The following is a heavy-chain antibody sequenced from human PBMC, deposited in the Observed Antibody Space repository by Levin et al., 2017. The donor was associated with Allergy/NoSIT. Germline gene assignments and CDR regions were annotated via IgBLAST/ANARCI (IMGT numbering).Heavy chain of an antibody. CDR2: IYYSGST. CDR3: ARHRKKVQGVIGAFDI. CDR1: GGSISSSSYY. J-gene: IGHJ3*02. Sequence: PSETLSLTCTVSGGSISSSSYYWGWIRQPPGKGLEWIGSIYYSGSTYYNPSLKSRVTISVDTSKNQFSLKLSSVTAADTAVYYCARHRKKVQGVIGAFDIWGQGTMVTVSS. D-gene: IGHD3-10*01. V-gene: IGHV4-39*01.